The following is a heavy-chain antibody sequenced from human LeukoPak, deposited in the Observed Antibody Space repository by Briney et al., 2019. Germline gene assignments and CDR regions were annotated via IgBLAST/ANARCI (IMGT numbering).Heavy chain of an antibody. CDR2: IYYTGTT. CDR3: ASKSTDHGELRFDY. D-gene: IGHD4-17*01. Sequence: SETLSLTCTISGDSANTFFWSWIRQPPGKGLEWIGYIYYTGTTNYNPSLKSRVTISVDTSKNQFSLKVNSVTAADTGVYYCASKSTDHGELRFDYWGQGTLVTVSS. CDR1: GDSANTFF. J-gene: IGHJ4*02. V-gene: IGHV4-59*02.